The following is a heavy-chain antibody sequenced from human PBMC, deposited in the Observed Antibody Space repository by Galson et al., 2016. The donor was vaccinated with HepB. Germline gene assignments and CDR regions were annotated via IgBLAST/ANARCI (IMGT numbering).Heavy chain of an antibody. Sequence: SVKVSCKASGGTFSSYAISWVRQAPGQGPEWMGGIIPIFDSAEHAQKFQGRVTITADESTGIAYMELSSLRSEDTAVYYCARVSGSYFDYWGQGTLVTVSS. J-gene: IGHJ4*02. CDR2: IIPIFDSA. CDR1: GGTFSSYA. V-gene: IGHV1-69*13. CDR3: ARVSGSYFDY. D-gene: IGHD2-15*01.